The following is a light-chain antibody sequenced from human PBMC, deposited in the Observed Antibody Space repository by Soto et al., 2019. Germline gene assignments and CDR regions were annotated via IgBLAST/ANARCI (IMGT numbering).Light chain of an antibody. J-gene: IGKJ1*01. V-gene: IGKV1-39*01. Sequence: DIQMTQSPSCLAASVGGSVTMTCRGSQRIGPYVNWYQQKPGKPPKLLISAATNLADGVPSRFGGSGSGTDFTLSVSSLQPEDFATYYCQQSYSLPVWTFGQGTKVDIK. CDR1: QRIGPY. CDR3: QQSYSLPVWT. CDR2: AAT.